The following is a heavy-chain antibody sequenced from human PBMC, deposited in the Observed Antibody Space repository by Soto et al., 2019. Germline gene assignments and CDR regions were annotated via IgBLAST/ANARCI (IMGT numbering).Heavy chain of an antibody. J-gene: IGHJ4*02. Sequence: PSQTLSVTWAISGDSVSSNSAAWNWIRQSPSRGLEWLGRTYYRSKWYNDYAVSVKSRITINPDTSKNQFSLQLNSVTPEDTAVYYCAREEGIVVVPAAHAIDYWGQGTLVTVSS. CDR1: GDSVSSNSAA. D-gene: IGHD2-2*01. CDR3: AREEGIVVVPAAHAIDY. CDR2: TYYRSKWYN. V-gene: IGHV6-1*01.